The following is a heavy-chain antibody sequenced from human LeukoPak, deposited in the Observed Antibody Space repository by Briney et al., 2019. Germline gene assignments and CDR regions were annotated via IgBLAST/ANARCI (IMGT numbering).Heavy chain of an antibody. J-gene: IGHJ5*02. CDR1: GVTFSSYW. CDR2: INNDGSST. D-gene: IGHD6-13*01. CDR3: ARPTKEGSSWYWWFDP. Sequence: GGSLRLSCAASGVTFSSYWMHWVRQAPGKGLVWDSRINNDGSSTSYADSVKGRFTISRDYAKNTLYLQMNSLRAADTAVYYCARPTKEGSSWYWWFDPWGQGTLVTVSS. V-gene: IGHV3-74*01.